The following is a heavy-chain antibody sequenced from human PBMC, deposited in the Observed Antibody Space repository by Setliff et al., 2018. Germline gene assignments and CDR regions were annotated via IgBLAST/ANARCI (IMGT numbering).Heavy chain of an antibody. D-gene: IGHD3-3*01. CDR2: IHYSGTT. CDR3: VRMSGFLYMDV. J-gene: IGHJ6*03. V-gene: IGHV4-39*01. Sequence: SETLSLTCTVSGASINSGTYYWAWIRQPPGKGLEWIGRIHYSGTTYYNASLKSPVTMSVDTSKNQFPLSLTSVTAEDTAVYYCVRMSGFLYMDVWGKGTTVTVSS. CDR1: GASINSGTYY.